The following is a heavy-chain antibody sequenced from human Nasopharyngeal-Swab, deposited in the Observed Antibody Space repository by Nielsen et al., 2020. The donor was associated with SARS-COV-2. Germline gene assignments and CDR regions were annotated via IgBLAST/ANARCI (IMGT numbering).Heavy chain of an antibody. CDR3: ARDIDIVVVPAAIGGDY. J-gene: IGHJ4*02. CDR1: GGTFSSYA. V-gene: IGHV1-69*05. D-gene: IGHD2-2*01. Sequence: SVKVSCKASGGTFSSYAISWVRQAPGQGLEWMGGIIPIFGTANYAQKFQGRVTMTTDTSTSTAYMELRSLRSDDTAVYYCARDIDIVVVPAAIGGDYWGQGTLVTVSS. CDR2: IIPIFGTA.